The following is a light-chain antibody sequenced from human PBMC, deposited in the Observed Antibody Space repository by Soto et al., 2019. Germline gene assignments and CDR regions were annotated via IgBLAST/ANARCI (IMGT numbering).Light chain of an antibody. V-gene: IGKV3-20*01. J-gene: IGKJ4*01. CDR1: QSVSSSY. CDR2: AAS. CDR3: QQYGRSPLT. Sequence: EIVLTQSPGTLSLSPGERATLSCRASQSVSSSYLAWYQQKPGQPPRLLIYAASSSATGIPDRFSGSGSGTDFTLTISRLETEDFAVYYCQQYGRSPLTFGGGTKVEIK.